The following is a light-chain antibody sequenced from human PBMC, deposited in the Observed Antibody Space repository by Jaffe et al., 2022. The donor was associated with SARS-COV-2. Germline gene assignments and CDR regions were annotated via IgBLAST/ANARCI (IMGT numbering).Light chain of an antibody. CDR2: GAS. Sequence: ETVMTQSPATLSVSPGERATLSCRASQSVSSNLAWYQQKPGQAPRLLIYGASTRATGIPARFSGSGSGTEFTLTISSLQSGDFAVYYCQQYNNWPPWTFGQGTKVEIK. J-gene: IGKJ1*01. CDR3: QQYNNWPPWT. V-gene: IGKV3-15*01. CDR1: QSVSSN.